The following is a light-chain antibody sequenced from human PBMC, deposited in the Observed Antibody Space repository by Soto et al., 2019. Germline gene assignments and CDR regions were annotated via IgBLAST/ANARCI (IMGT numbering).Light chain of an antibody. CDR3: QPAR. Sequence: DIPMTQSPSSLSASVGDRVTITCRASQSISSYLNWYQQKPGKAPKLLIYAASSLQSGVPSRFSGSGSGTDFTLTISSLQPEDFATYYCQPARFGGGTKVEIK. V-gene: IGKV1-39*01. CDR2: AAS. CDR1: QSISSY. J-gene: IGKJ4*01.